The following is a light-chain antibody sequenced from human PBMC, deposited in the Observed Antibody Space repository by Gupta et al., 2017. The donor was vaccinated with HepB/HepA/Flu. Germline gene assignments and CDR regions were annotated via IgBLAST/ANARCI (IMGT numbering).Light chain of an antibody. CDR3: SSYTSRSTLV. CDR2: DVT. V-gene: IGLV2-14*03. CDR1: SSDVGGYDY. Sequence: QSALTQPASLSASPCQSITISCTGTSSDVGGYDYVYWYHQHPGKAPKLMIYDVTNRPAGGSNRFSGPKTGNTASLTISGLQAEDEDDYYCSSYTSRSTLVFGGGTKLTVL. J-gene: IGLJ2*01.